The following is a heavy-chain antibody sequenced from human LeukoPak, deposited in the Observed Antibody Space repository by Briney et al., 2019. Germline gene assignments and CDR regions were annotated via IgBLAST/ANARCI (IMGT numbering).Heavy chain of an antibody. V-gene: IGHV3-21*01. CDR3: ARADYGDYIDC. CDR1: GFPFSSYA. CDR2: ISSSSSYI. D-gene: IGHD4-17*01. Sequence: GGSLRLSCAASGFPFSSYAMTWVRQAPGKGLEWVSSISSSSSYIYYADSVKGRFTISRDNAKNSLYLQMNSLRAEDTAVYYCARADYGDYIDCWGQGTLVTVSS. J-gene: IGHJ4*02.